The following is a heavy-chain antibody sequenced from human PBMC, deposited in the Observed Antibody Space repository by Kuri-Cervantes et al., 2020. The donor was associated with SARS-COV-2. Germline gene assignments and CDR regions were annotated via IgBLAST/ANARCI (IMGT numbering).Heavy chain of an antibody. V-gene: IGHV1-2*02. CDR2: INPNSGGT. D-gene: IGHD6-19*01. Sequence: ASVKVSCKASGYTFTGYYMHWVRQAPGQGLEWMGWINPNSGGTNYAQKFQGRVTMTRDTSISTAYMELSRLRSDDTAVYYCARVPVVGDLKSYFDYWGQGTLVTVSS. CDR1: GYTFTGYY. J-gene: IGHJ4*02. CDR3: ARVPVVGDLKSYFDY.